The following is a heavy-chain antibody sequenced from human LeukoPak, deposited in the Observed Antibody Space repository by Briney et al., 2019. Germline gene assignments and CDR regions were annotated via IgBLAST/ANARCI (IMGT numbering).Heavy chain of an antibody. D-gene: IGHD3-22*01. CDR3: VLSGYGGSNWYFDL. CDR2: IYYSGST. CDR1: GGSISSSSYY. Sequence: SETLSLTCTVSGGSISSSSYYWGWIRQSPGKGLEWIGSIYYSGSTYYNPSLKSRVTISVDTSKNQFSLKLSSVTAADTAVYYCVLSGYGGSNWYFDLWGRGTLVTVSS. V-gene: IGHV4-39*07. J-gene: IGHJ2*01.